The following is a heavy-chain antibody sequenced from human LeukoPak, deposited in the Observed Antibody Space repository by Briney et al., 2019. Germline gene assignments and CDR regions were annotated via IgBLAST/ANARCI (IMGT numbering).Heavy chain of an antibody. Sequence: ASVKVSCKVSGYTLTELSMHWVRQAPGKGLEWMGGSDPEDGETIYAQKFQGRVTMTEDTSTDTAYMELSSLRSEDTAVYYCATVKFRSSDFDYWGQGTLVTVSS. CDR1: GYTLTELS. V-gene: IGHV1-24*01. CDR3: ATVKFRSSDFDY. D-gene: IGHD6-6*01. J-gene: IGHJ4*02. CDR2: SDPEDGET.